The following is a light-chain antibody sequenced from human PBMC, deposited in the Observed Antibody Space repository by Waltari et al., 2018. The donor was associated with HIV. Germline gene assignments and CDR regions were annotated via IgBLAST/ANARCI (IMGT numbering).Light chain of an antibody. Sequence: QSVLTQPPSASGTPGQRVTISCYGSNSNIGTNYVYWYQHLPGTPPNLLMYRNGQRASGVPDRFDGSKSGTSASLAISGLRSEDEAAYYCAAWDDILSGLVFGGGTKLTVL. CDR1: NSNIGTNY. CDR3: AAWDDILSGLV. J-gene: IGLJ3*02. CDR2: RNG. V-gene: IGLV1-47*01.